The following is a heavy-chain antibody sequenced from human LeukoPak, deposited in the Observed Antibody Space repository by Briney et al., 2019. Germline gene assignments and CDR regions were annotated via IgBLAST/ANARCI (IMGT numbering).Heavy chain of an antibody. CDR2: IRQDGSEK. CDR1: GFTFTDYW. CDR3: ARDGTAAGLYFDL. Sequence: GGSLRLSCEVSGFTFTDYWMNWVRQAPGKGPEWVASIRQDGSEKTYVDSAKGRFTISRDNTKNSLSLQLNGLRAEDTAVYYCARDGTAAGLYFDLWGQGTLVTVSS. V-gene: IGHV3-7*01. D-gene: IGHD6-13*01. J-gene: IGHJ4*01.